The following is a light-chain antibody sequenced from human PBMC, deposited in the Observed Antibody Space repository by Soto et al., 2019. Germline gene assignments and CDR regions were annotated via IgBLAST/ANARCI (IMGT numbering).Light chain of an antibody. CDR3: QQYNNWPLS. Sequence: IVMAQSPATLSVSPGEGAALSCRASQSVSNSLAWYQQKPGQAPRLLIYSASTRAAGIPARFSGSGSGTEFTLTSNSLQSEDVAVYYYQQYNNWPLSFGVGTKVEIK. CDR2: SAS. V-gene: IGKV3-15*01. J-gene: IGKJ4*01. CDR1: QSVSNS.